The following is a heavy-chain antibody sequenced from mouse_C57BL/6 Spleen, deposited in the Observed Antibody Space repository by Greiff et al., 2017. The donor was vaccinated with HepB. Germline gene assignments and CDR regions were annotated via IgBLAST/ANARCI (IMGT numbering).Heavy chain of an antibody. D-gene: IGHD4-1*01. CDR2: ISDGGSYT. CDR1: GFTFSSYA. J-gene: IGHJ2*01. Sequence: VQLKESGGGLVKPGGSLKLSCAASGFTFSSYAMSWVRQTPEKRLEWVATISDGGSYTYYPDNVKGRFTISRDNAKNNLYLQMSHLKSEDTAMYYCARETGISYYFDYWGQGTTLTVSS. CDR3: ARETGISYYFDY. V-gene: IGHV5-4*01.